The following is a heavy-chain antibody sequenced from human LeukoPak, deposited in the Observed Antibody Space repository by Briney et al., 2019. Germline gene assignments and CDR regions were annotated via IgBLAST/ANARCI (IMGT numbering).Heavy chain of an antibody. D-gene: IGHD6-19*01. CDR2: ISAYNGNT. Sequence: ASVKVSCKASGYTFTSYGISWVRQAPGQGLEWMGWISAYNGNTNYAQRLQGRVTMTTDTSTSTAYMELRSLRSDDTAVYYCATQRSCWYYFDYWGQGTLVTVSP. J-gene: IGHJ4*02. CDR1: GYTFTSYG. CDR3: ATQRSCWYYFDY. V-gene: IGHV1-18*01.